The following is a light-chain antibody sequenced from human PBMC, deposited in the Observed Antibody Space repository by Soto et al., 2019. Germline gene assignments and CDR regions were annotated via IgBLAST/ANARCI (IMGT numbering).Light chain of an antibody. CDR2: GAS. J-gene: IGKJ4*01. Sequence: EIVLTQSPATLSVSPGERATLSCTASPSVSSNLAWYQQKPGQAPRIVIYGASTRATGIPARFSGSGSGTEFTLTISSLQSEDFAVYYCQQYNNLPPIPFGGGTKVEIK. CDR3: QQYNNLPPIP. CDR1: PSVSSN. V-gene: IGKV3-15*01.